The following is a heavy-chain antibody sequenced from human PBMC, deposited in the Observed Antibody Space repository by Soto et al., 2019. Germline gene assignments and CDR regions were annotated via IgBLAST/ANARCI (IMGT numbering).Heavy chain of an antibody. J-gene: IGHJ6*02. CDR1: GFSFSAGG. D-gene: IGHD1-1*01. CDR3: GAGPRMHPGNRYYGLDV. V-gene: IGHV3-30*03. CDR2: ISSDGSNT. Sequence: GGSLRLSCSVSGFSFSAGGFHWVRQAPGKGLEWVAVISSDGSNTCYEDSVKGRLTISRDKSNNTIYLDLHSLRGQDTAVYYCGAGPRMHPGNRYYGLDVWGQGTTVTVSS.